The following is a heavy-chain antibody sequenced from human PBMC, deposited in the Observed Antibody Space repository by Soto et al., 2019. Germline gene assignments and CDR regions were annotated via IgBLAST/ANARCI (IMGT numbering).Heavy chain of an antibody. Sequence: QVQLVESGGGVVQPGRSLRLSCAASGFTFSSYAMHWVRQAPGKGLEWVAVISYDGSNKYYADSVKGRFTISRDNSKNTLDLQMNSLRAEDTAVYYCARGLVAVAGRGDAFDIWGQGTMVTVSS. V-gene: IGHV3-30-3*01. CDR1: GFTFSSYA. CDR2: ISYDGSNK. J-gene: IGHJ3*02. D-gene: IGHD6-19*01. CDR3: ARGLVAVAGRGDAFDI.